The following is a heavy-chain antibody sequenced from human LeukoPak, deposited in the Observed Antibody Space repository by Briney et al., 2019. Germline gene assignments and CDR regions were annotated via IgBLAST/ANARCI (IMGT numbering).Heavy chain of an antibody. Sequence: ASVKVSCKASGYTFTVYYMHWVRQAPGQGLEWMGWINPNSGGTNYAQKLQGRVTMTGDTSISTAYMELSRLRSDYTAVYYCARDRVAANWFDPWGQGTLVTVSS. CDR1: GYTFTVYY. CDR2: INPNSGGT. V-gene: IGHV1-2*02. J-gene: IGHJ5*02. CDR3: ARDRVAANWFDP. D-gene: IGHD2-15*01.